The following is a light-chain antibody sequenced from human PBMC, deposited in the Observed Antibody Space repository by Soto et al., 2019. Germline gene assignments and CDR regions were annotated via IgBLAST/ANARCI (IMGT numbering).Light chain of an antibody. Sequence: DIQMTQSPSTLSASVGDRVTITCRASQSISMFLAWYQQKTGKAPKLLIYDASNSESGVPSRFSGSGSGTEFSLTISNLQPDDFATYYCQHYKSYPWTFGQGTKVEIK. V-gene: IGKV1-5*01. CDR1: QSISMF. CDR3: QHYKSYPWT. CDR2: DAS. J-gene: IGKJ1*01.